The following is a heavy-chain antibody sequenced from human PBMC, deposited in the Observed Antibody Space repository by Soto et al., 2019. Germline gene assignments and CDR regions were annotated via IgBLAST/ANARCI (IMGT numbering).Heavy chain of an antibody. CDR3: AKNGQPPYYYYGLDV. V-gene: IGHV1-18*01. Sequence: ASVKVSCKASGYTFNSYGISWVRQAPGQGLEWMGWISGYNGDTNYAQKFQDRVSMTIDTSTGTAYMELRSLTSDDTAIYYCAKNGQPPYYYYGLDVWG. CDR1: GYTFNSYG. CDR2: ISGYNGDT. D-gene: IGHD2-8*01. J-gene: IGHJ6*02.